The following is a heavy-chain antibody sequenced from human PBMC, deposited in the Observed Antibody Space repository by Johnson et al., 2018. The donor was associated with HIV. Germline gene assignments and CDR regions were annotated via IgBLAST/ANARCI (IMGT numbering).Heavy chain of an antibody. V-gene: IGHV3-30*18. CDR1: GFTFSDYG. D-gene: IGHD2-21*02. CDR2: ISYDGDNE. CDR3: AKNKEVWGRLRVDAFDV. J-gene: IGHJ3*01. Sequence: QVQLVESGGGVVQPGGSLRLSCSASGFTFSDYGMQWVRQAPGKGLEWVALISYDGDNEYYADSVKGRFTISRDNSKNTVYLQVNSLSHEDTAVYYCAKNKEVWGRLRVDAFDVWGQGTSITVAS.